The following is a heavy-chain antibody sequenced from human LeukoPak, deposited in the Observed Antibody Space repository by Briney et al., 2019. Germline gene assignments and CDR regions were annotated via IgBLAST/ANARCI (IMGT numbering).Heavy chain of an antibody. J-gene: IGHJ4*02. CDR3: ASNIVATIQY. V-gene: IGHV3-74*01. CDR2: INSDGSST. Sequence: GGSLRLSCAASGFTFSSYWMHWVRQAPGKGLVWVSRINSDGSSTNYADSVKGRFSISRDNAKNTLYLEMNSLRAEDTAVYYCASNIVATIQYWGQGTLVTVSS. CDR1: GFTFSSYW. D-gene: IGHD5-12*01.